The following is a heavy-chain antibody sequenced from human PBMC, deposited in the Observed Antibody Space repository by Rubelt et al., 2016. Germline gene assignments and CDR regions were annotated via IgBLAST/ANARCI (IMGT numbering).Heavy chain of an antibody. CDR2: INQAGSEE. CDR1: GFTFSTFS. D-gene: IGHD2-8*01. V-gene: IGHV3-7*03. J-gene: IGHJ4*02. Sequence: EVQLVESGGGLVQPGGSLRLSCAASGFTFSTFSMTWVRQAPGKGLEWVANINQAGSEEHYVGSVKGRFTISRDNTKNSLLLQMNNLSAEDTAVYYCAGGRNGALWGQGTLVIVSS. CDR3: AGGRNGAL.